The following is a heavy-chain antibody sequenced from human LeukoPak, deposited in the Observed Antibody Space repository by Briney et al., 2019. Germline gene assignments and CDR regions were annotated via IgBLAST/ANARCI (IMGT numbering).Heavy chain of an antibody. CDR3: ASDYSSGPREDAFDI. CDR1: GFTFSSYA. Sequence: GGSLRLSCAASGFTFSSYAMHWVRQAPGKGLEWVAVISYDGSNKYYADSVTGRFTISRDNSKNTLYLQMNSLRAEDTAVYYCASDYSSGPREDAFDIWGQGTMVTVSS. CDR2: ISYDGSNK. V-gene: IGHV3-30-3*01. J-gene: IGHJ3*02. D-gene: IGHD6-19*01.